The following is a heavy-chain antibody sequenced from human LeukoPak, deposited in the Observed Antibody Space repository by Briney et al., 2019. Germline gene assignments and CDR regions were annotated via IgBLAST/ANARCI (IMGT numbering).Heavy chain of an antibody. D-gene: IGHD3-10*01. CDR3: AKGYKASPLDY. CDR2: ISWNSGSI. V-gene: IGHV3-9*03. Sequence: GGSLRLSCAASGFTFDDYAMHWVRQAPGKGLEWVSGISWNSGSIGYADSVKGRFTISRDNAKNSLYLQMNSLRAEDLAVYYCAKGYKASPLDYWGQGTLVTVSS. CDR1: GFTFDDYA. J-gene: IGHJ4*02.